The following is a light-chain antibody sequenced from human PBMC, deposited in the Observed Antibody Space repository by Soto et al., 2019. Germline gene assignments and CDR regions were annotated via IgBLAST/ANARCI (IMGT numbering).Light chain of an antibody. CDR3: QQYNNWWT. Sequence: EIMMTQSPATLSVSPGERATLSCRASQSVSSSLAWYQQKPGQAPRLLIYGESTRATGIPARFSGSGSGTEFTLTINSLQSEDFAVYYCQQYNNWWTFGQGTKVDIK. V-gene: IGKV3-15*01. J-gene: IGKJ1*01. CDR1: QSVSSS. CDR2: GES.